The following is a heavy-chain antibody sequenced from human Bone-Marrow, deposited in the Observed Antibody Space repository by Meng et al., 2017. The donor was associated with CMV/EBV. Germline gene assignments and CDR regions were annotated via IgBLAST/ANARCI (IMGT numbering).Heavy chain of an antibody. CDR1: GGSFSGYY. V-gene: IGHV4-34*01. CDR3: ARVSAGGSYYFDY. J-gene: IGHJ4*02. CDR2: INHSGST. Sequence: SETLSLTCAVYGGSFSGYYWSWIRQPPGKGLEWIGEINHSGSTNYNPSLKSRVTISVDTSKNQFSLKLSSVTAADTAVYYCARVSAGGSYYFDYWGQGTRVTVSS. D-gene: IGHD1-26*01.